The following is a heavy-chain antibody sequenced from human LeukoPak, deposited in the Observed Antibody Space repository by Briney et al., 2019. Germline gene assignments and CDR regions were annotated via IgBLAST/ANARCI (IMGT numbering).Heavy chain of an antibody. CDR2: INHSGST. D-gene: IGHD6-19*01. CDR1: GGSFSGYY. Sequence: PSETLSLTCAVYGGSFSGYYWSWIRQPPGKGLEWIGEINHSGSTNYNPSLKSRVTISVDTSKNQFSLKLSSVTAADTAVYYCARHKYSSGWYGRDEEGLFDYWGQGTLVTVSS. V-gene: IGHV4-34*01. CDR3: ARHKYSSGWYGRDEEGLFDY. J-gene: IGHJ4*02.